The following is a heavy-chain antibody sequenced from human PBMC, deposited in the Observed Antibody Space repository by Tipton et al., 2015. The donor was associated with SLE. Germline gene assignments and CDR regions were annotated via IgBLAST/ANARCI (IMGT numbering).Heavy chain of an antibody. J-gene: IGHJ3*02. CDR3: ARDLEAFDI. CDR2: IYYSGST. V-gene: IGHV4-59*01. CDR1: GGSISSYY. D-gene: IGHD1-1*01. Sequence: TLSLTCTVSGGSISSYYWSWIRQPPGKGLEWIGYIYYSGSTNYNPSLKSRVTISIDTSKNQFSLKLSTVTAADTAGVYCARDLEAFDIWGQGTMVTVSS.